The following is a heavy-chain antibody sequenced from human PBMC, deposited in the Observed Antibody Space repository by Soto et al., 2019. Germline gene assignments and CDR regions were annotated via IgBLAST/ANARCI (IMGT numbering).Heavy chain of an antibody. D-gene: IGHD2-15*01. CDR1: GFTFSSYA. Sequence: GGSLRLSCAASGFTFSSYAMSWVRQAPGKGLEWVSAISGSGGSTYYADSVKGRFTISRDNSKNTLYLQMNSLRAEDTAVYYCAKGASYCSGGSCYSVPPEYYFDYWGQGTLVTVSS. V-gene: IGHV3-23*01. CDR3: AKGASYCSGGSCYSVPPEYYFDY. J-gene: IGHJ4*02. CDR2: ISGSGGST.